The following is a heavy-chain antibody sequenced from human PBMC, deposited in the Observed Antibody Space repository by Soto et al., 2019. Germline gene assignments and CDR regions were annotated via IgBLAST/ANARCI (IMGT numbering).Heavy chain of an antibody. CDR3: ARVVRPAPEDYDRSGYYLDY. CDR1: GYTFTSYY. V-gene: IGHV1-46*03. J-gene: IGHJ4*02. D-gene: IGHD3-22*01. Sequence: GASVKVSCKASGYTFTSYYMHWVRQAPGQGLEGMGIINPSGGSTSYAQKFQGRVTMTRDTSTSPVFMELSSLRSEDTAVDYCARVVRPAPEDYDRSGYYLDYWGQGTMVTVSS. CDR2: INPSGGST.